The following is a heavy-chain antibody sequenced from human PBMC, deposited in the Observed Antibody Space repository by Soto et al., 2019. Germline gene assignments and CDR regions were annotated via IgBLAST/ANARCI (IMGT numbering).Heavy chain of an antibody. D-gene: IGHD3-10*01. V-gene: IGHV3-23*01. CDR1: GFTFNNYA. Sequence: EVQLLESGGGLVQPGGSLRLSCAASGFTFNNYAMTWVRQAPGKGLEWVPAISGGGDTTSYADSVKGRFTVSRDGSKNTLYLQMSSLRAEDTALYYCAKGRGGSGSLTPRVDCWGQGTLVTVSS. J-gene: IGHJ4*02. CDR3: AKGRGGSGSLTPRVDC. CDR2: ISGGGDTT.